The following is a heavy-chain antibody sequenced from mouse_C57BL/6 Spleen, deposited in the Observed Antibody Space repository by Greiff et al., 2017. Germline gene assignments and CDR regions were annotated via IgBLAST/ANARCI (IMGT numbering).Heavy chain of an antibody. J-gene: IGHJ1*03. V-gene: IGHV1-9*01. CDR3: ARPGFTTVVATDWYFDV. CDR2: ILPGSGST. D-gene: IGHD1-1*01. Sequence: VQLQQSGAELMKPGASVKLSCKATGYTFTGYWIEWVKQRPGHGLEWIGEILPGSGSTNYNEKFKGKATLTADTSSNTAYMQLSSLTTEDSAIYYCARPGFTTVVATDWYFDVWGTGTTVTVSS. CDR1: GYTFTGYW.